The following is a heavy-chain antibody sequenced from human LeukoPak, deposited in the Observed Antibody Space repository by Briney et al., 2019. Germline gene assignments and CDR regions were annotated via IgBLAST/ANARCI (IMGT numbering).Heavy chain of an antibody. CDR3: ARDSPYSSSNWFDP. CDR1: GFTFSSYA. Sequence: GGSLRLSCAASGFTFSSYAMHWVRQAPGKGLEWVAIISYDGSNKYYADSVKGRFTISRDNSKNTLYLQMNSLRAEDTAVYYCARDSPYSSSNWFDPWGQGTLVTVSS. J-gene: IGHJ5*02. CDR2: ISYDGSNK. D-gene: IGHD6-6*01. V-gene: IGHV3-30-3*01.